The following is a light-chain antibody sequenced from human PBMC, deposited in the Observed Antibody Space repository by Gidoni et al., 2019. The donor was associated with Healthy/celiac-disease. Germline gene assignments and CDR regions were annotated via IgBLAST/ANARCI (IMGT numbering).Light chain of an antibody. CDR2: DAS. CDR1: KSISSY. V-gene: IGKV1-39*01. Sequence: DTQMTQSPSSLSASVGDRVTITCRASKSISSYLNWYQQKPGKDPKILIYDASSLQSGVPSRFSGSGAATDFTLTISSLQPEDFATYYCQQSYSTLITFXQXTRLXIK. CDR3: QQSYSTLIT. J-gene: IGKJ5*01.